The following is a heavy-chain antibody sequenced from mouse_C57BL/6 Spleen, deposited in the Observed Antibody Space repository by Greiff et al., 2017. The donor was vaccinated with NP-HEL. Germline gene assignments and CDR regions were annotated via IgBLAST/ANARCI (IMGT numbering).Heavy chain of an antibody. CDR3: ARYSSGYVGMDY. CDR1: GYTFTSYW. CDR2: IDPSDSYT. V-gene: IGHV1-50*01. J-gene: IGHJ4*01. Sequence: VQLQQPGAELVKPGASVKLSCKASGYTFTSYWMQWVKQRPGQGLEWIGEIDPSDSYTNYNQKFKGKATLTVDTSSSTAYMQLSSLTSEDSAVYYCARYSSGYVGMDYWGQGTSVTVSS. D-gene: IGHD3-2*02.